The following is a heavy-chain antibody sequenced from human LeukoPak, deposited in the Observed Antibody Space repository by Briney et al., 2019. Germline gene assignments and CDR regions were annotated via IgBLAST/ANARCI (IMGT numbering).Heavy chain of an antibody. CDR2: INPNSGGT. CDR3: ARDKGCSGGTCYSIDY. J-gene: IGHJ4*02. Sequence: ASVKVSCKTFGYTFTGYYMHWVRQAPGQGLEWMGWINPNSGGTNYAQKFQGRVTMTSDTSISTAYMELRRLTSDDTAMYYCARDKGCSGGTCYSIDYWGRGTLVTVSS. V-gene: IGHV1-2*02. CDR1: GYTFTGYY. D-gene: IGHD2-15*01.